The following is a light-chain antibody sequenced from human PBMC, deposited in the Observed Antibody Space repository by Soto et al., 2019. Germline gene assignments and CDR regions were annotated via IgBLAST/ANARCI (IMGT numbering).Light chain of an antibody. Sequence: IQMTQSPSSLSASVGDRVTITCRASQSISRNLNWYQQKPGKAPELLIYTASNLQSGVPSRFSGSGSGTDFALTISSLQPEDSAVYYCQHSHSSPLSFGRRTKVDI. V-gene: IGKV1-39*01. CDR3: QHSHSSPLS. J-gene: IGKJ4*01. CDR1: QSISRN. CDR2: TAS.